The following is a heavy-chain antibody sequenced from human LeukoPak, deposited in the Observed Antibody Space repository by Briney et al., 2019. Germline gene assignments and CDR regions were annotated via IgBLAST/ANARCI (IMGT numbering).Heavy chain of an antibody. D-gene: IGHD3-10*01. CDR2: ISSSSYI. CDR3: ARVSGSGSYQLDY. J-gene: IGHJ4*02. V-gene: IGHV3-21*01. Sequence: PGGSLRLSCAASGFTFSSYSMNWVPQAPGKGLEWVSSISSSSYIYYADSVKGRFTISRDNAKNSLYLQMNSLRAEDTAVYYCARVSGSGSYQLDYWGQGTLVTVSS. CDR1: GFTFSSYS.